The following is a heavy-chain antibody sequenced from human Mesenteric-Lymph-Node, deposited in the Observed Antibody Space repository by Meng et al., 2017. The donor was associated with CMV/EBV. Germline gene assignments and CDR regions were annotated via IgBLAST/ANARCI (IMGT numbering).Heavy chain of an antibody. CDR2: ISWDGGST. D-gene: IGHD3-3*01. V-gene: IGHV3-43*01. J-gene: IGHJ6*02. CDR3: AIDFWSGYYRYGMDG. CDR1: GFTFDDYT. Sequence: GESLKISCAASGFTFDDYTMHWVRQAPGKGLEWVSLISWDGGSTYYADSVKGRFTISRDISKNTVYLQMNSLRAEDTAVYYCAIDFWSGYYRYGMDGWGQGTTVTVSS.